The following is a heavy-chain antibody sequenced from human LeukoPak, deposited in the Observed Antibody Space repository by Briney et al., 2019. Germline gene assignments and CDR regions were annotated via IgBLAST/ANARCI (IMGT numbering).Heavy chain of an antibody. Sequence: ASVKFSCKASGYTFTSYDINWVRQATGQGLEWMGWMNPNSGNAGYAQKFQGRVTITADESTSTAYMELSSLRSEDTAVYYCARGESSSPTSNYYMDVWGKGTTVTVSS. J-gene: IGHJ6*03. D-gene: IGHD6-6*01. V-gene: IGHV1-8*03. CDR2: MNPNSGNA. CDR1: GYTFTSYD. CDR3: ARGESSSPTSNYYMDV.